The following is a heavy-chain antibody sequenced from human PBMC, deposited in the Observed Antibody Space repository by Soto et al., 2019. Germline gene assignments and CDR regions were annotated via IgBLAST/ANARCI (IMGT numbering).Heavy chain of an antibody. J-gene: IGHJ6*03. CDR1: GGSISSSSYY. V-gene: IGHV4-39*01. CDR2: IYYSGST. Sequence: SETLSLTCTVSGGSISSSSYYWGWIRQPPGKGLEWIGSIYYSGSTYYNPSLKSRVTISVDTSKNQFSLKLSSVTAADTAVYYCARRTPVVAATRDYYYYYMDVWGKGTTVTVSS. D-gene: IGHD2-15*01. CDR3: ARRTPVVAATRDYYYYYMDV.